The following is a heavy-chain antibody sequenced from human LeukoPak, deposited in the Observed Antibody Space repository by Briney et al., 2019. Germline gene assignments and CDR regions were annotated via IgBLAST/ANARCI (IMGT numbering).Heavy chain of an antibody. V-gene: IGHV4-39*07. J-gene: IGHJ4*02. D-gene: IGHD6-6*01. CDR3: ARSLDRYSSSLYYFDY. CDR1: GGSISSSNYY. CDR2: IYYSGST. Sequence: SETLSLTCTVSGGSISSSNYYWGWIRQPPGKGLEWIGSIYYSGSTYYSPSLKSRVTISVDTSKNQFSLKLSSVTAADTAVYYCARSLDRYSSSLYYFDYWGQGTLVTVSS.